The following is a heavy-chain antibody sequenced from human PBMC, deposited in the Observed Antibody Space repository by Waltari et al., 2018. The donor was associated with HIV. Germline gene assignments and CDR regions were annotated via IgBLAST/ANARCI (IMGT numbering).Heavy chain of an antibody. J-gene: IGHJ5*02. D-gene: IGHD6-13*01. CDR2: INSDGRST. V-gene: IGHV3-74*01. CDR3: AREISSSWAGNWYDP. Sequence: EVQLVESGGGLVQPGGSLRLSCAASGFTFSSYWMNWVRQASGKGRGWVSCINSDGRSTTYADSVKCRRTSARDNAKNTLYLQMKDVRAEETAVYYGAREISSSWAGNWYDPWGQGTLVTVSS. CDR1: GFTFSSYW.